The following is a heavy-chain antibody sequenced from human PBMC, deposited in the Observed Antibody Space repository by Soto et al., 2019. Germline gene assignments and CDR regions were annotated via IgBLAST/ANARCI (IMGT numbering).Heavy chain of an antibody. V-gene: IGHV3-30*03. Sequence: QVQLVESGGGVVQPGRSLRLSCAASGFTFSSYAMHWVRQSPGKGLEWVAVISYDGSNQYYADSVKGRFTISRDNSKSTLFVQMNSLRPEDAAVYYCARGIAAIAKSPPDYWGQGTLITVSS. CDR1: GFTFSSYA. CDR2: ISYDGSNQ. J-gene: IGHJ4*02. CDR3: ARGIAAIAKSPPDY. D-gene: IGHD6-13*01.